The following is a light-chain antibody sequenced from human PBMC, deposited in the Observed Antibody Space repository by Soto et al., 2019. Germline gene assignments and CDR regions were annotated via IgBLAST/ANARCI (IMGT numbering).Light chain of an antibody. CDR3: CSYAAGSTWV. Sequence: QAVVTQPASVSGSPGQSITISCTGTSSDVGSYNLVSWYQQHPGKAPKLMIYEGSKRPSGVSNRFSGSKSGNTASLTISGLQAEDEADYYCCSYAAGSTWVFGGGTQLTVL. CDR1: SSDVGSYNL. J-gene: IGLJ2*01. V-gene: IGLV2-23*01. CDR2: EGS.